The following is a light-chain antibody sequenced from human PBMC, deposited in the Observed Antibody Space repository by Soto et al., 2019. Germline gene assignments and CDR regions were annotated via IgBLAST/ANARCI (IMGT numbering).Light chain of an antibody. CDR1: SSDVGGYNY. CDR3: SSYAGTTSV. V-gene: IGLV2-8*01. J-gene: IGLJ1*01. CDR2: DVS. Sequence: QCVRTQPASASGSHGEAVSISCNGNSSDVGGYNYVSWYQQHPGKAPKLMIYDVSKRPSGVPDRFSGSKSGNTASLTFSGLPAEDEADYYCSSYAGTTSVFGPGPKVTGL.